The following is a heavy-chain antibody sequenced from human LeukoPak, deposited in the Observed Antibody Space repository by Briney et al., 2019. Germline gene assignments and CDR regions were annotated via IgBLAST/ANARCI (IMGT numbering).Heavy chain of an antibody. CDR2: ISSSSTYI. CDR1: GFTFSTYS. Sequence: GGSLRPSSAASGFTFSTYSMNWVRQAPGKGLEWVSSISSSSTYIYYADPVKGRFTISRDNAKNSQYLQMSSLRAEDTAVYCCAREDSYGFGIDYWGQGTLVTVSS. CDR3: AREDSYGFGIDY. J-gene: IGHJ4*02. V-gene: IGHV3-21*01. D-gene: IGHD5-18*01.